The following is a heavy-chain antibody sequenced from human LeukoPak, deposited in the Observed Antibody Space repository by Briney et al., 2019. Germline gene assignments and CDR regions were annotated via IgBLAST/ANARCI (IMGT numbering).Heavy chain of an antibody. V-gene: IGHV1-8*01. CDR3: ARGRGRCSSTSCYRWFDP. J-gene: IGHJ5*02. CDR2: INLNSGNT. CDR1: GYTFTSYD. Sequence: ASVTVSCKASGYTFTSYDINWVRQATGQGLEWVGWINLNSGNTGYEQKSQGRVTMTRNTSINTAYMELSSLRSEDTAVYYCARGRGRCSSTSCYRWFDPWGQGTLVTVSS. D-gene: IGHD2-2*01.